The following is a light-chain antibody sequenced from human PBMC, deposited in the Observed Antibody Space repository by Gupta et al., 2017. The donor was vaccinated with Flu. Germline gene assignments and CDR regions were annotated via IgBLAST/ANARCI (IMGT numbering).Light chain of an antibody. CDR2: GKN. V-gene: IGLV3-19*01. J-gene: IGLJ2*01. CDR3: NSRDSSGNPPVV. CDR1: SLRSYY. Sequence: SSALTQDPAVSVALGQTVRITCQGDSLRSYYASWYQQKPGQAPVLVIYGKNNQPSGIPDRFSGSSSGNTASLTITGAQAEDEADYYCNSRDSSGNPPVVFGGGTKLTVL.